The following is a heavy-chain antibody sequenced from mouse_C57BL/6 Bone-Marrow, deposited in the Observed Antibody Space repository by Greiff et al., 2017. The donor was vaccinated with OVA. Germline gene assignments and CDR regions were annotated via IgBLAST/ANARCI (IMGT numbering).Heavy chain of an antibody. J-gene: IGHJ4*01. CDR3: ARHEGRDYYGYYAMDY. Sequence: QVQLQQSGAELVKPGASVKLSCKASGYTFTEYTIHWVKQRSGQGLEWIGWFYPGSGSIKYNEKFKDKATLTADESSSTVYMELSRLTSEDSAVYFCARHEGRDYYGYYAMDYWGQGTSVTVSS. V-gene: IGHV1-62-2*01. CDR1: GYTFTEYT. D-gene: IGHD1-1*01. CDR2: FYPGSGSI.